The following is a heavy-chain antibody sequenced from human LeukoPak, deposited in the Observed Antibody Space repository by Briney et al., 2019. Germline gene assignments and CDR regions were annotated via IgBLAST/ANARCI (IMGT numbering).Heavy chain of an antibody. CDR2: IIPIFGTA. CDR3: ALGYSGYESPTWTSHMDV. CDR1: GGTFSSYA. Sequence: SVKVSCKASGGTFSSYAISWVRQAPGQGLEWMGGIIPIFGTANYAQKFQGRVTITADKSTSTAYMELSSLRSEDTAVYYCALGYSGYESPTWTSHMDVWGKGTTVTVSS. J-gene: IGHJ6*03. V-gene: IGHV1-69*06. D-gene: IGHD5-12*01.